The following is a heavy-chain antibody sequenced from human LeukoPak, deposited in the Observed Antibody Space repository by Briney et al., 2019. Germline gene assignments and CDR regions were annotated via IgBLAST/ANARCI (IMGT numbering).Heavy chain of an antibody. V-gene: IGHV3-48*03. D-gene: IGHD6-19*01. J-gene: IGHJ3*02. CDR3: ARTVAGLPLDAFDI. CDR2: ISISGSTI. Sequence: GGSLRLSCAASGFTFSSYEMNWVRQAPGKGLEWVSFISISGSTIYYADSVKGRFTISRDNAKNSLYLQMNSLRAEDTAVYYCARTVAGLPLDAFDIWGQGTMVTVSS. CDR1: GFTFSSYE.